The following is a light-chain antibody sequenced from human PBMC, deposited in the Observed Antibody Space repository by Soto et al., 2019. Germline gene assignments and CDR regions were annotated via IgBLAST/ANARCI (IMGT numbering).Light chain of an antibody. Sequence: QSALTQPASVSGSPGQSISISCTGTSSDVGGYNYVSWYQQHPGKAPKLMIYEVNSRPSGVSNRFSGSKSGNTASLTISGLQAEDEAAYYCSSYTSSSTLEVFGAGTKLTVL. V-gene: IGLV2-14*01. CDR3: SSYTSSSTLEV. CDR1: SSDVGGYNY. J-gene: IGLJ1*01. CDR2: EVN.